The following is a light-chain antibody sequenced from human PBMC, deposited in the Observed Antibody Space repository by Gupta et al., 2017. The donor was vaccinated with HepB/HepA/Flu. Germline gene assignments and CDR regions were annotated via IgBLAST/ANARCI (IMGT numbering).Light chain of an antibody. CDR1: QGITNH. CDR3: RQRNSYPLT. CDR2: SAS. V-gene: IGKV1-9*01. J-gene: IGKJ4*01. Sequence: DIQLTQSPSFLSASVGDRVTITCRASQGITNHLGWYQQKPGKAPKLLIHSASIFQSGVPSRFSGSRSGTEFTLTIISLQPEDFATYYCRQRNSYPLTFGGGTKVEI.